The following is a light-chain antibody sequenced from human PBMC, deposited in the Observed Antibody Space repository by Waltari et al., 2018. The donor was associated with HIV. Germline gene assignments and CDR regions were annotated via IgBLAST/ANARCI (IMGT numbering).Light chain of an antibody. V-gene: IGLV1-47*01. J-gene: IGLJ2*01. CDR2: RHN. Sequence: FVLTPPPSVSGTHGQRVSVSCSGSPFNIRINYALCYRQFQGKVPRLLILRHNQRPSGVPDRFSVSKSGTSASLAISGLRAEDGADFYCAAWDDSLSGWVFGGGTKLTVL. CDR1: PFNIRINY. CDR3: AAWDDSLSGWV.